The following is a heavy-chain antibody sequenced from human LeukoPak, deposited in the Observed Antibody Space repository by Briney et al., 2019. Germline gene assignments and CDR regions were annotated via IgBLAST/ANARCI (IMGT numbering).Heavy chain of an antibody. CDR2: IDYSGST. V-gene: IGHV4-59*08. CDR3: ARHYSSDPFDY. CDR1: GASISSYY. D-gene: IGHD2-21*01. Sequence: SETLSLTCSVSGASISSYYWSWIRQPPGKGLEWIGYIDYSGSTNYSPSLKSRITISADTSKNQFSLKLTSLTAADTALYFCARHYSSDPFDYWGQGTLVTVSS. J-gene: IGHJ4*02.